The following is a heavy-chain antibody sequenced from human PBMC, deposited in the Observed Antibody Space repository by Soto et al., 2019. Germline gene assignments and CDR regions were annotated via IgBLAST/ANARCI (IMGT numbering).Heavy chain of an antibody. CDR2: IRSKASSYAT. J-gene: IGHJ4*02. D-gene: IGHD6-19*01. V-gene: IGHV3-73*01. CDR1: GFTFSGSA. Sequence: PGGSLRLSCAASGFTFSGSAMHWVRQASGKGLEWVGRIRSKASSYATAYAASVKGRFTISRDDSKNTAYLQMNSLKTEDTAVYYCTASSGWSSGCWGQGTLVTVSS. CDR3: TASSGWSSGC.